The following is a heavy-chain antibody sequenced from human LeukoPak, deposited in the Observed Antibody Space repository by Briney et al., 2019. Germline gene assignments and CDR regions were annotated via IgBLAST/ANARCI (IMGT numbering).Heavy chain of an antibody. Sequence: GGSLRLSCAASGFTFSSYSMNWVRQAPGKGLEWVSYISSSSSTIYYADSVKGRFTISRDNAKNSLYLLMNSLKTEDTAVYYCAKVRSNICYSLDFGGQGALVTVSS. CDR1: GFTFSSYS. D-gene: IGHD2-15*01. J-gene: IGHJ4*02. CDR3: AKVRSNICYSLDF. V-gene: IGHV3-48*01. CDR2: ISSSSSTI.